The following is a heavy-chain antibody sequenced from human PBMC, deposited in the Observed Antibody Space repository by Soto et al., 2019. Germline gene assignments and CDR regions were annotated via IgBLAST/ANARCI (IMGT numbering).Heavy chain of an antibody. CDR2: VSPDSGNA. CDR3: EVTTGY. J-gene: IGHJ4*02. Sequence: QVQVVQSKAEVKKPGASVKVSCKTSGYTFTDYDINWVRQAPGQGLEWMGWVSPDSGNAGYAQQFQGRVSMTSDMSTSKVYMELTSLRSEDTAVYFCEVTTGYWGQGTMVTVSS. V-gene: IGHV1-8*01. CDR1: GYTFTDYD. D-gene: IGHD3-9*01.